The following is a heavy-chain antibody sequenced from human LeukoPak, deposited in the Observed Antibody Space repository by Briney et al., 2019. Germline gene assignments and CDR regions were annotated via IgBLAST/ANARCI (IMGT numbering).Heavy chain of an antibody. Sequence: SETLSLTCAVYGGSFSGYYWSWIRQPPGKGLEWIGEINHSGSTNYNPSLKSRVTISVDTSKNQFSLKLSSVTAADTAVYYCARLPNCSGGSCHYGMDVWGQGTTVTVSS. CDR1: GGSFSGYY. CDR3: ARLPNCSGGSCHYGMDV. CDR2: INHSGST. J-gene: IGHJ6*02. D-gene: IGHD2-15*01. V-gene: IGHV4-34*01.